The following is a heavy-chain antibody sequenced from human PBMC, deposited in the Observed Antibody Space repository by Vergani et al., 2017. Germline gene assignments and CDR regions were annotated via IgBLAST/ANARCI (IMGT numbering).Heavy chain of an antibody. V-gene: IGHV2-5*02. CDR3: AHLWFGELSTHDAFDI. CDR1: GFSLSTSGVG. D-gene: IGHD3-10*01. Sequence: QVTLKESGPTLVKPTQTLTLTCTFSGFSLSTSGVGVGWIRQPPGKALEWLALIYWDDDKRYSPSLKSRLTITKDTSKNQVVLTMTNMDPVDTATYYYAHLWFGELSTHDAFDIWGQGTMVTVSS. CDR2: IYWDDDK. J-gene: IGHJ3*02.